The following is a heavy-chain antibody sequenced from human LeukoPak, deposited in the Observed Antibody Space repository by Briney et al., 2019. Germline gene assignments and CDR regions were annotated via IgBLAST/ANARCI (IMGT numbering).Heavy chain of an antibody. V-gene: IGHV3-48*03. CDR1: GFSFSSYE. J-gene: IGHJ3*02. Sequence: GGSLRLSCAASGFSFSSYEMNWVRQAPGKGLEWVSYIGSSGSTVYYADSVKGRSTISRDNAKNSLYLQMNSLRDEDTAVYYCARDTLVYADSPDAFDIWGQGTMVTVSS. CDR2: IGSSGSTV. CDR3: ARDTLVYADSPDAFDI. D-gene: IGHD4-17*01.